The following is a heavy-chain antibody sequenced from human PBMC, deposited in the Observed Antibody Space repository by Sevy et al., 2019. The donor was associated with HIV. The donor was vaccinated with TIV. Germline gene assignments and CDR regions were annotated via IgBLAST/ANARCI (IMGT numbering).Heavy chain of an antibody. D-gene: IGHD5-18*01. CDR1: GFTFSSYW. V-gene: IGHV3-7*01. Sequence: GGSLRLSCAASGFTFSSYWMSWVRQAPGKGLEWVANIKQDGSEKYYVDSVKGRFTISRDNAKNSLYLQMNSLRAEDTAVYYCARVDTATAGYAFDIWGQGTMVTVSS. CDR3: ARVDTATAGYAFDI. J-gene: IGHJ3*02. CDR2: IKQDGSEK.